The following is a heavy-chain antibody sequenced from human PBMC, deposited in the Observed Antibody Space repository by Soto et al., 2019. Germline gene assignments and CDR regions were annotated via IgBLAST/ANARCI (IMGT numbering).Heavy chain of an antibody. V-gene: IGHV4-34*01. J-gene: IGHJ3*02. CDR3: ATSKRQWLTPKGAFDI. CDR1: GGSFIGYY. D-gene: IGHD6-19*01. Sequence: SETLSLTCAVYGGSFIGYYWSWILQPPWKGLEWIGEINHSGSTNYNPSLKSRVTISVDTSKNQFSLKLSSVTAADTAVYYCATSKRQWLTPKGAFDIWGHGTVVTVSS. CDR2: INHSGST.